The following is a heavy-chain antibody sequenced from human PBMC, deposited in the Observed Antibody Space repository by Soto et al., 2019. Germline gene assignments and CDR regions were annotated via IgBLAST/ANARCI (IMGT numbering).Heavy chain of an antibody. V-gene: IGHV1-69*13. CDR3: ARQFDYDTSGYYYAY. CDR1: GGTFSKNT. Sequence: ASVKVSCKASGGTFSKNTISWVRQAPGQGLEWMGGIMPVFGRPNYAQKFQGRVTITADEYTRTAYMELSRLKSDDTAVYYCARQFDYDTSGYYYAYWGQGTQVTVSS. D-gene: IGHD3-22*01. CDR2: IMPVFGRP. J-gene: IGHJ4*02.